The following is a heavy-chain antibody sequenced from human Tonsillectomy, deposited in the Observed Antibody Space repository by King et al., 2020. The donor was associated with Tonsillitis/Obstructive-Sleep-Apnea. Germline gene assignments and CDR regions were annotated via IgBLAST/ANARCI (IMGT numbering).Heavy chain of an antibody. J-gene: IGHJ4*02. V-gene: IGHV4-34*01. D-gene: IGHD2-2*01. CDR2: INHSGST. CDR1: GGSFSGYY. Sequence: VQLQQWGAGLLKPSETLSLTCAVYGGSFSGYYWSWIRQPPGKGLEWIGEINHSGSTNYNPSLKSRVTISLDTSKNQFSLKLSPVTAADTAVYYCASARLKDIVVVPSNYYFDYWGQGTLVTVSS. CDR3: ASARLKDIVVVPSNYYFDY.